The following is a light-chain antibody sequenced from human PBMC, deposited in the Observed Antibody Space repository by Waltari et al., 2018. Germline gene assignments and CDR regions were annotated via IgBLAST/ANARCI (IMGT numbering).Light chain of an antibody. V-gene: IGKV1-33*01. CDR3: QQYDVLQYT. Sequence: DIQMTQSPSSLSASVGDRVTLTCQASQDITNCLNWYQQKPGQAPKLLIYDASNLKTGVPSRFSGRGFGTDFTFTISGLQPEDVATYYCQQYDVLQYTFGPGTKVNLK. CDR1: QDITNC. J-gene: IGKJ3*01. CDR2: DAS.